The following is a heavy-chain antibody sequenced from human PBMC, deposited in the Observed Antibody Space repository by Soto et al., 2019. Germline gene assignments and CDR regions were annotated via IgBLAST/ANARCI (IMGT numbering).Heavy chain of an antibody. J-gene: IGHJ6*02. CDR3: ARGILYTKWLRDHYYYGMDV. V-gene: IGHV1-69*13. D-gene: IGHD5-12*01. CDR2: IIPIFGTA. CDR1: GGTFSSYA. Sequence: GASVKVSCKASGGTFSSYAISWVRQAPGQGLEWMGGIIPIFGTANYAQKFQGRVTITADESTSTAYMELSSLRSEDTAVYYCARGILYTKWLRDHYYYGMDVWGQGTTVTVSS.